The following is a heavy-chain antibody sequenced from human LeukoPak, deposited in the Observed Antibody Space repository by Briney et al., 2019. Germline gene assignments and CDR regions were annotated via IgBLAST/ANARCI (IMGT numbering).Heavy chain of an antibody. V-gene: IGHV4-34*01. CDR1: GGSFSGYY. J-gene: IGHJ4*02. CDR2: INHSGST. Sequence: SETLSLTCAVYGGSFSGYYWSWIRQPPGKGLEWIGEINHSGSTNYNPSLKSRVTISVDTSKNQFSLKLSSVTAADTAVYYCARGSRAPNNDYWGQGTMLTVSS. CDR3: ARGSRAPNNDY.